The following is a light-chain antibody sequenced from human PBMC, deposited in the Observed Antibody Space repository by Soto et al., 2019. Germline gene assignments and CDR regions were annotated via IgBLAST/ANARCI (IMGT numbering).Light chain of an antibody. CDR3: CSYAGSNTWV. CDR2: EDS. Sequence: QSVLTQPASVSGSPGQSITISCTGTSSDVGSYNLVSWYQQHPGKAPKLMIYEDSKRPSGVSNRFSGSKSGNTASLTISGLQAEDEAEYHCCSYAGSNTWVFGGGTKLTVL. V-gene: IGLV2-23*01. CDR1: SSDVGSYNL. J-gene: IGLJ2*01.